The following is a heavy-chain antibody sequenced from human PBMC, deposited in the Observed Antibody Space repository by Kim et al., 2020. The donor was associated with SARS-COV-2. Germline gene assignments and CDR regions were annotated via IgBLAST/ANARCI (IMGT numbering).Heavy chain of an antibody. Sequence: SVKVSCKASGYTFTDYGFSWVRQAPGQGLEWMGWIDSVNGNTNYAQNLQGRVTMTADTSTSTAYMELMSLRSDDTAMYYCVRGHYGKIVGEYWGQGTLVTVSS. CDR2: IDSVNGNT. CDR1: GYTFTDYG. J-gene: IGHJ4*02. CDR3: VRGHYGKIVGEY. D-gene: IGHD1-26*01. V-gene: IGHV1-18*01.